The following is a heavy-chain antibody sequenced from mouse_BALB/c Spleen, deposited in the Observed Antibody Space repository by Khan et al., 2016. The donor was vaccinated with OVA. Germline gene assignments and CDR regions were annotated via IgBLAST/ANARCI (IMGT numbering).Heavy chain of an antibody. CDR3: ARSYDGAWFAY. CDR2: IYPGSGST. Sequence: QVQLQQPGPELVKPGAAVKMSCKASGYTFTDYVISWVKQRTGQGPEWIGEIYPGSGSTYYNAKFKGKATLTADKSSNTAYMQLSSLTSEDSAVYFCARSYDGAWFAYWGQGTLVTVSA. V-gene: IGHV1-77*01. CDR1: GYTFTDYV. J-gene: IGHJ3*01. D-gene: IGHD1-1*01.